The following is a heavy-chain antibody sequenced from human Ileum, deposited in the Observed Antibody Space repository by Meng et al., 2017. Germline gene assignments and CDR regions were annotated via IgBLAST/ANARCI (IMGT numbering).Heavy chain of an antibody. J-gene: IGHJ5*02. D-gene: IGHD7-27*01. CDR1: GFSLSNTVYF. Sequence: QVQLQESVPRLVKFSESLSLICTIFGFSLSNTVYFWGWIRQSPGKGLEWLGSVQNSGSTAYNPSLKSRVTVSLDTSKNQFSLKLTSVTAADTAVYFCARDGRHWGESPFDPWGQGTLVTVSS. CDR2: VQNSGST. CDR3: ARDGRHWGESPFDP. V-gene: IGHV4-39*07.